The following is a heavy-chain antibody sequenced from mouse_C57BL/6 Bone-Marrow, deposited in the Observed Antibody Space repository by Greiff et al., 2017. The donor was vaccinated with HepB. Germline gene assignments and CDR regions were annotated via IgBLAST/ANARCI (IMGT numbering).Heavy chain of an antibody. CDR1: GYTFTSYG. V-gene: IGHV1-81*01. Sequence: QVQLKQSGAELARPGASVKLSCKASGYTFTSYGISWVKQRTGQGLEWIGEIYPRSGNTYYNEKFKGKATLTADKSSSTAYMELRSLTSEDSAVYFCAILNYYGSSYDYWGQGTTLTVSS. J-gene: IGHJ2*01. CDR3: AILNYYGSSYDY. CDR2: IYPRSGNT. D-gene: IGHD1-1*01.